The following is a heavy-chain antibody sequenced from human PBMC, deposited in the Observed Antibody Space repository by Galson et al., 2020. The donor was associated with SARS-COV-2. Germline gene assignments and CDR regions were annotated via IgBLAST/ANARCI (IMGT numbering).Heavy chain of an antibody. J-gene: IGHJ4*02. CDR2: ISAYNGNT. CDR1: GYTFISYG. V-gene: IGHV1-18*01. CDR3: ARDTTGRAAAGTLDY. D-gene: IGHD6-13*01. Sequence: ASVKVSCKASGYTFISYGISWVRQAPGQGLEWMGWISAYNGNTNYAQKLQGRVTMTTDTSTSTAYMELRSLRSDDTAVSYGARDTTGRAAAGTLDYWGQGTLVTVSS.